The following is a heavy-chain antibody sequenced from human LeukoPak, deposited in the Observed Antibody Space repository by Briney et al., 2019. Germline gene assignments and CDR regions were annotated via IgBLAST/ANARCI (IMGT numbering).Heavy chain of an antibody. D-gene: IGHD6-19*01. CDR1: GFTFSSYG. J-gene: IGHJ4*02. V-gene: IGHV3-7*04. CDR2: IKQDGSEK. CDR3: ARGSGHTIDY. Sequence: GGSLRLPCAASGFTFSSYGMHWVRQAPGKGLEWVANIKQDGSEKYYVDSVKGRSTISRDNAKNSLYLQMNSLRVEDTAVYYCARGSGHTIDYWGQGTLVTVSS.